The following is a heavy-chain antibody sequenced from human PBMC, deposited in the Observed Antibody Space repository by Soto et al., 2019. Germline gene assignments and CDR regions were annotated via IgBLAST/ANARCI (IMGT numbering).Heavy chain of an antibody. D-gene: IGHD2-15*01. V-gene: IGHV1-2*04. Sequence: ASVKVSCKASGYTFTGYYMHWVRQAPGRGLEWMGWINPNSGGTNYAQKFQGWVTMTRDTSISTAYMELSRLRSDDTAVYYCARAAGYCSGGSCYDWFDPWGQGTLVTVS. CDR1: GYTFTGYY. CDR3: ARAAGYCSGGSCYDWFDP. J-gene: IGHJ5*02. CDR2: INPNSGGT.